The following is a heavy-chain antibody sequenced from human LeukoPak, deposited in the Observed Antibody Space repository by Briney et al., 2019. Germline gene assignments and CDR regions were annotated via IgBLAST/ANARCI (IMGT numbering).Heavy chain of an antibody. J-gene: IGHJ5*02. CDR2: IYWDDDR. Sequence: SRPTLVKPTQTLTLTCTFSGFSLNTMGVGVVWIRQPPGKAPEWLAVIYWDDDRRYSLSPSLKTSLTITKDTSNNQVVLTMTNMDPLDTGTYYCSHSMGLGASNWFDPWGQGTPVTVSS. CDR1: GFSLNTMGVG. CDR3: SHSMGLGASNWFDP. D-gene: IGHD3-16*01. V-gene: IGHV2-5*02.